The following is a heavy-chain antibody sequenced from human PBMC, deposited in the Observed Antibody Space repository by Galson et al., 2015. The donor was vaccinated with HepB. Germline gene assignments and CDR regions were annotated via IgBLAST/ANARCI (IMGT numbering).Heavy chain of an antibody. CDR1: GGSISTSTYY. CDR2: VHYSGNT. Sequence: ETLSLTCTVSGGSISTSTYYWDWIRQSPGMGLEWIGTVHYSGNTWYNPSLQSRVALFVDTPKNQFSLKLSSVTAADTAVYYCAKSTSLNWFDPWGQGTLVTVSS. CDR3: AKSTSLNWFDP. V-gene: IGHV4-39*01. J-gene: IGHJ5*02. D-gene: IGHD2-2*01.